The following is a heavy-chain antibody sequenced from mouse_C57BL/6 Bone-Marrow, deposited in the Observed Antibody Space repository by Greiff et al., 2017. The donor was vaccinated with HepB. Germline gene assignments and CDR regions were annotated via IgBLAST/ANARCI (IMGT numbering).Heavy chain of an antibody. CDR3: ARDPYYYGSSYFYWYFDV. D-gene: IGHD1-1*01. CDR1: GFTFSDYY. CDR2: INYDGSST. J-gene: IGHJ1*03. V-gene: IGHV5-16*01. Sequence: EVMLVESEGGLVQPGRSMKLSCTASGFTFSDYYMAWVRQVPEKGLEWVANINYDGSSTYYLDSLKSRFIISRDNAKNILYLQMSSLKSEDTATYYCARDPYYYGSSYFYWYFDVWGTGTTVTVSS.